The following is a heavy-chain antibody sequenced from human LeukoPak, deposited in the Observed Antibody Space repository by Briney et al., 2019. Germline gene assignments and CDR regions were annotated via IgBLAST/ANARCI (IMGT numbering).Heavy chain of an antibody. J-gene: IGHJ5*02. CDR2: IYTSGGT. V-gene: IGHV4-4*07. D-gene: IGHD3-22*01. CDR1: GGSISSYY. CDR3: ARDSAERDYYDSSGFYNWFDP. Sequence: PSETLSLTCTVSGGSISSYYWSWIRQPAGKGLEWIGRIYTSGGTNYNPSLKSRVTMSVDTSKNQFSLKLSSVTAADTAVYYCARDSAERDYYDSSGFYNWFDPWGQGTLVTVSS.